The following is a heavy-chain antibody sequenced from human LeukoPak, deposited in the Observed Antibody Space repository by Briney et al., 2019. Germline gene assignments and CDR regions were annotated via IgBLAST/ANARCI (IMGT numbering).Heavy chain of an antibody. CDR2: ISWNSGSI. CDR3: AKDGYSLHYYYMDV. J-gene: IGHJ6*03. CDR1: GFTFDDYA. V-gene: IGHV3-9*01. D-gene: IGHD1-1*01. Sequence: GGSLRLSCAASGFTFDDYAMHWVRQAPGKGLEWVSGISWNSGSIGYADSVKGRFTISRDNAKNSLYPQMNSLRAEDTALYYCAKDGYSLHYYYMDVWGKGTTVTVSS.